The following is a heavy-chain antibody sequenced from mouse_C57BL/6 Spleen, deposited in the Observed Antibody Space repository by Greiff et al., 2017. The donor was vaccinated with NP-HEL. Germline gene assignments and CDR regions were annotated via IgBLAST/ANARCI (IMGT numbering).Heavy chain of an antibody. CDR3: TRKDYGSSSAWFAY. CDR1: GYTFTSYW. Sequence: EVQLQQSGTVLARPGASVKMSCKTSGYTFTSYWMHWVKQRPGQGLEWIGAIYPGNSDTSYNQKFKGKAKLTAVTSASTAYMELSSLTNEDSAVYYCTRKDYGSSSAWFAYWGQGTLVTVSA. CDR2: IYPGNSDT. D-gene: IGHD1-1*01. V-gene: IGHV1-5*01. J-gene: IGHJ3*01.